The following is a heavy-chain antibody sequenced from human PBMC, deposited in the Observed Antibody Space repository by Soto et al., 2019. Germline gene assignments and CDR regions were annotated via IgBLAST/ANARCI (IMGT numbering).Heavy chain of an antibody. Sequence: TGGSLRLSCAASGFTFRSYAMHWVRQAPGKGLEWVALILYDGTNKYYADSVKGRFTISRDNSKNTLFLHMNGLRPEDTAVYYCARAPQYCSDGTCYSANWLDPWGQGTLVTVSS. J-gene: IGHJ5*02. CDR1: GFTFRSYA. V-gene: IGHV3-30-3*01. D-gene: IGHD2-15*01. CDR2: ILYDGTNK. CDR3: ARAPQYCSDGTCYSANWLDP.